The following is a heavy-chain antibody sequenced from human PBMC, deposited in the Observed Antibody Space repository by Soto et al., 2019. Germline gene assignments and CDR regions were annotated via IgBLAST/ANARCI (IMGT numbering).Heavy chain of an antibody. CDR3: ARAPTNYCSSTSCYEANYYYYMDV. D-gene: IGHD2-2*01. Sequence: GGSLRLSCAASGFTFSSYSMNWVRQAPGKGLEWVSSISSSSSYIYYADSVKGRFTISRDNAKNSLYLQMNSLRAEDTAVYYCARAPTNYCSSTSCYEANYYYYMDVWGKGTTVTVSS. V-gene: IGHV3-21*01. CDR1: GFTFSSYS. J-gene: IGHJ6*03. CDR2: ISSSSSYI.